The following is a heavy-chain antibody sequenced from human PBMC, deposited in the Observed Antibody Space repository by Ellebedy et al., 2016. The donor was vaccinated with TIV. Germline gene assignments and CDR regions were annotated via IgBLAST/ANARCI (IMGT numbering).Heavy chain of an antibody. V-gene: IGHV1-18*04. D-gene: IGHD3-10*01. CDR2: ISTYNGAT. J-gene: IGHJ4*02. CDR1: GYTFTSYG. CDR3: ATLGAGRITMIRGGPGFDY. Sequence: AASVKVSCKASGYTFTSYGISWARQAPGQGLEWMGWISTYNGATNYTQKLQGRVTMTTDPSTSTAYMEPRSLKSDDTAVYYCATLGAGRITMIRGGPGFDYWGQGTLVTVSS.